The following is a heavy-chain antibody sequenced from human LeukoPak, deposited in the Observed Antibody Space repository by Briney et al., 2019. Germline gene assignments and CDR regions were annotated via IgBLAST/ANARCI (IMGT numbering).Heavy chain of an antibody. V-gene: IGHV4-34*01. CDR1: GGSFSGYY. CDR3: ARDSIAAAVIDY. Sequence: PSETLSLTCAVYGGSFSGYYWSWIRQPPGKGLEWIGEINHSGSTNYNPSLKSRVTISVDTSKNQFSLKLSSVTAADTAVYYCARDSIAAAVIDYWGQGTLVTVSS. J-gene: IGHJ4*02. D-gene: IGHD6-13*01. CDR2: INHSGST.